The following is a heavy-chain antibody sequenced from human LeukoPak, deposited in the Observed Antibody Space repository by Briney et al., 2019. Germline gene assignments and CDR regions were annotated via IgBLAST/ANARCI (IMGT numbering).Heavy chain of an antibody. J-gene: IGHJ3*02. CDR1: GGSISSGSYY. Sequence: SQTLSLTCTVSGGSISSGSYYWSWIRQPAGKGLEWIGRIYTSGSTNYNPSLKSRVTISVDTSKNQFSLKLSSVTAADTAVYYCARDFSYGSAFDIWGQGTMVTVSS. CDR2: IYTSGST. D-gene: IGHD5-18*01. V-gene: IGHV4-61*02. CDR3: ARDFSYGSAFDI.